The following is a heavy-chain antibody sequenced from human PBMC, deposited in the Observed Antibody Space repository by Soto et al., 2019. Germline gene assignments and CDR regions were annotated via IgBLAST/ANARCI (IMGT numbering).Heavy chain of an antibody. D-gene: IGHD3-10*01. Sequence: QVTLKESGPVLVKPIETLTLTCTVSGFSLSNARMGVSWIRQPPGKALEWLAHIFSNDEKSYSTSLKSRLTISKDTSKSQVVLTMTNMDPVDTATYYCARIHRDYGSVKIDYWGQGTLVTVSS. CDR1: GFSLSNARMG. CDR2: IFSNDEK. J-gene: IGHJ4*02. CDR3: ARIHRDYGSVKIDY. V-gene: IGHV2-26*01.